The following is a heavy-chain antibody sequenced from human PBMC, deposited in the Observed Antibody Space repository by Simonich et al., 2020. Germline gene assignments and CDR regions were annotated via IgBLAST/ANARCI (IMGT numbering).Heavy chain of an antibody. CDR1: GYTFTSYV. V-gene: IGHV1-18*01. CDR3: ARSTTGTSAFDL. Sequence: QVHLVHSGAEVKKPEASVQVSCTPSGYTFTSYVMTWVRQAPGHGLEWLGWINANNGNTNYAQKLQGRVTMTTDTSTSTAYMELRSLRSDDTAVYYCARSTTGTSAFDLWGQGTMVTVSS. D-gene: IGHD1-1*01. J-gene: IGHJ3*01. CDR2: INANNGNT.